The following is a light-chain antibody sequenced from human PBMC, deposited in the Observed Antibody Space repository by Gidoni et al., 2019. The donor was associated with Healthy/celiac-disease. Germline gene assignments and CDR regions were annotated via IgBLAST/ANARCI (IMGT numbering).Light chain of an antibody. V-gene: IGLV1-40*01. CDR2: GNS. J-gene: IGLJ2*01. CDR3: QSYDSSLSASVV. Sequence: QSVLTQPPSVSGAPGQRVTISCTWSSSNIGAGYDVNWYQQLPGTAPKLLLYGNSNRPSGVPDRFSGSKSGTSASLAITGLQAEDEADYYCQSYDSSLSASVVFGGGTKLTVL. CDR1: SSNIGAGYD.